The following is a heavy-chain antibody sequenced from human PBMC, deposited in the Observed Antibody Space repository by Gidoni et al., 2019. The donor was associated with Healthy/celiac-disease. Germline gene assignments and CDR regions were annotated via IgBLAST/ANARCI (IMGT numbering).Heavy chain of an antibody. CDR1: VGSISRSNW. J-gene: IGHJ1*01. V-gene: IGHV4-4*02. CDR2: IYPIGST. D-gene: IGHD4-17*01. Sequence: QVQLQESGPGLVKPSGTLSLTCTVSVGSISRSNWWSWVRQPPGTGMEWIGEIYPIGSTNYNPSRKSRVTISVDKSKNQFSPKLSSVTAADTAVYYCARVPSGDYGPEYFQHWGQGTLVTVSS. CDR3: ARVPSGDYGPEYFQH.